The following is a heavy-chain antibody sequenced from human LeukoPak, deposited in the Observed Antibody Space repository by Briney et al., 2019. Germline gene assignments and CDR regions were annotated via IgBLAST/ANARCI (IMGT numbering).Heavy chain of an antibody. CDR1: GFTFSSYA. CDR2: ISYDGSNK. Sequence: GGSLRLSCAASGFTFSSYAMHWVRQAPGKGLEWVAVISYDGSNKYYADSVKGRFTIFRDNSKNTLYLQMNSLRAEDTAVYYCARAMVDTAMVDYWGQGTLVTVSS. J-gene: IGHJ4*02. V-gene: IGHV3-30-3*01. CDR3: ARAMVDTAMVDY. D-gene: IGHD5-18*01.